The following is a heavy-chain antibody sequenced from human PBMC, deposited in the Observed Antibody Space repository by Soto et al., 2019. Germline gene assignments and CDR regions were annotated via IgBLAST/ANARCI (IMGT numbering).Heavy chain of an antibody. CDR3: ANTPSDSDY. D-gene: IGHD2-21*02. V-gene: IGHV4-39*01. Sequence: PSETLSLTCTVSGGSISSSSYYWGWIRQPPGKGLEWIGSIYYSGSTYYNPSLKSRVTISVDTSKNQFSLKLSSVTAADTAVYYCANTPSDSDYWGQGTRVTSPQ. CDR1: GGSISSSSYY. CDR2: IYYSGST. J-gene: IGHJ4*02.